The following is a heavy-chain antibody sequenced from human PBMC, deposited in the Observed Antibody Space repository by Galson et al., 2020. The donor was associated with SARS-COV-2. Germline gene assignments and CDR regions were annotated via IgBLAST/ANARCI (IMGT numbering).Heavy chain of an antibody. D-gene: IGHD3-3*01. V-gene: IGHV4-31*03. Sequence: SETLSLTCTVSGGSISSGGYYWSWIRQHPGKGLEWIGYIYYSGSTYYNPSLKSRVTISVDTSKNQFSLKLSSVTAADTAVYYCARGITILGVVNTIDYWGQGTLVTVSS. CDR3: ARGITILGVVNTIDY. J-gene: IGHJ4*02. CDR2: IYYSGST. CDR1: GGSISSGGYY.